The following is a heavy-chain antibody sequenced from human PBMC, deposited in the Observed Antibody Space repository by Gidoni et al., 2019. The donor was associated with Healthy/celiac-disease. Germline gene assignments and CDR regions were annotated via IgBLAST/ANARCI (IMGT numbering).Heavy chain of an antibody. D-gene: IGHD2-21*02. CDR3: ARNGGNSYETLDY. CDR2: ISSSGNTI. CDR1: AFDFSVYY. Sequence: QVQMVESEGGLVKPGGSRRLSCSGSAFDFSVYYMSWIRQAPVKGLEWVSYISSSGNTIYYAGTVKGRFTISRDNAKNSLYLQMNSLRAEDTAVYYCARNGGNSYETLDYWGQGTLVTVSS. J-gene: IGHJ4*02. V-gene: IGHV3-11*01.